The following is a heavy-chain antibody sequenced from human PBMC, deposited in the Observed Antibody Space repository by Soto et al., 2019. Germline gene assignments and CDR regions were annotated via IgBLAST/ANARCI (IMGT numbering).Heavy chain of an antibody. J-gene: IGHJ4*02. CDR2: ISYDGSNT. V-gene: IGHV3-30*03. CDR1: GFPFTTYG. CDR3: VGGQYYFDY. D-gene: IGHD3-10*01. Sequence: QVLLVESGGGVVQPGRSLRLSCAASGFPFTTYGMHWVREGPGKGLEWVAVISYDGSNTYYADSVKGRFTISRDNSKNTLYLQMNSLRTEDAALDYCVGGQYYFDYRGPGTLVTVSS.